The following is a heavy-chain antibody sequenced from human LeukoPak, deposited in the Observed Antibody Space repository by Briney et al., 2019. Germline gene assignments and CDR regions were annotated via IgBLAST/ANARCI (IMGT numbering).Heavy chain of an antibody. D-gene: IGHD1-20*01. Sequence: SETLSLTCTVSGGSISSYYWSWIRQPPGKGLEWIGYIYYSGSTNYNPPLKSRVTISVDTSKNQFSLKLSSVTAADTAVYYCARVAYNWNDGERYFDYWGQGTLVTVSS. CDR1: GGSISSYY. CDR2: IYYSGST. J-gene: IGHJ4*02. V-gene: IGHV4-59*01. CDR3: ARVAYNWNDGERYFDY.